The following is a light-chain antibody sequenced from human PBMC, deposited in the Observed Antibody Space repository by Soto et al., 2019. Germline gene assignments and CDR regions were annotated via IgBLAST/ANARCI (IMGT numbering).Light chain of an antibody. CDR1: QSVSSNY. CDR2: GAS. CDR3: QQYGSSPPLT. J-gene: IGKJ5*01. V-gene: IGKV3-20*01. Sequence: EIVLTQSPGTLSLSPGERATLSCRASQSVSSNYLAWYQQKPGQAPRLLIYGASNRATSIPDRFSGSGSGTDFTLTISRLEPEDFAVYYCQQYGSSPPLTFGQGTRLEIK.